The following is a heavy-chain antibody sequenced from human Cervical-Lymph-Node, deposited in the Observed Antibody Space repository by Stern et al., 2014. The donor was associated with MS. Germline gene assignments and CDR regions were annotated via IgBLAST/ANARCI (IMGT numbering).Heavy chain of an antibody. CDR3: AKSSSPSHYYYYGMDV. Sequence: VHLVESGGGVVQPGRSLRLSWAASGFTFSSYGMHWVRQAPGKGLEWVAVISHDGSNKYYADSVKGRFTISRDNSKNTLYLQMNSLRAEDTAVYYCAKSSSPSHYYYYGMDVWGQGTTVTVSS. D-gene: IGHD6-6*01. CDR1: GFTFSSYG. J-gene: IGHJ6*02. CDR2: ISHDGSNK. V-gene: IGHV3-30*18.